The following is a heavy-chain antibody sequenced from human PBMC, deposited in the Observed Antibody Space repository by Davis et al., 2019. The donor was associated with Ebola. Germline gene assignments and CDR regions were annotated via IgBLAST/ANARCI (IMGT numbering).Heavy chain of an antibody. CDR1: GFTFSSYI. CDR3: AREFGISGPGGGFYQYGVDL. J-gene: IGHJ6*02. CDR2: VTASCRYI. V-gene: IGHV3-21*01. Sequence: GESLKISCAASGFTFSSYIMNWVPQAPGKGLAWVSSVTASCRYINYSDSVKGRFTISRDNAKRSLYLQMTGLRVEDTAVYYCAREFGISGPGGGFYQYGVDLWGQGTTVSVSS. D-gene: IGHD3/OR15-3a*01.